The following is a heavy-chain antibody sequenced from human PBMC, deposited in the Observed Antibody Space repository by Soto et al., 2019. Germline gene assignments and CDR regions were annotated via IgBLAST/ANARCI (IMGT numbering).Heavy chain of an antibody. CDR3: ARDAAVGLFDY. V-gene: IGHV1-18*01. CDR1: GYTFTSYG. D-gene: IGHD1-26*01. Sequence: QVQLVQSGAEVKKPGASVKVSCKASGYTFTSYGISWVRQAPGQGLEWMGWISAYNGNTNYAQKLQGRVTMTTVTPTSTADMKLRSLRSDDTAVYYCARDAAVGLFDYWGQGTLVTVSS. J-gene: IGHJ4*02. CDR2: ISAYNGNT.